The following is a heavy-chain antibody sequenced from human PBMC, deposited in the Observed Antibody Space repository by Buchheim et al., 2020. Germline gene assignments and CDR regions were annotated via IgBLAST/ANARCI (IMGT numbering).Heavy chain of an antibody. J-gene: IGHJ5*02. CDR3: ARDRQLNLGWFDP. D-gene: IGHD1-1*01. CDR2: IYYSGST. CDR1: GVSVSGGPYF. Sequence: QVQLQESGPGLVKPSETLSLTCSVSGVSVSGGPYFWRWIRQPPGKGLEWIGYIYYSGSTHYTPSLKSRVTMSIDTSKYQLSLKLSSVTASDTAVYYCARDRQLNLGWFDPWGQGTL. V-gene: IGHV4-61*01.